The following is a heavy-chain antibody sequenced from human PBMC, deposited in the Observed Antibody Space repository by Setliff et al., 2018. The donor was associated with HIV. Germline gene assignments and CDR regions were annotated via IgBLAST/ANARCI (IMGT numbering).Heavy chain of an antibody. V-gene: IGHV1-18*01. CDR3: ARDPPVFMVRGAYNWFDP. D-gene: IGHD3-10*01. CDR2: ISADNRDT. CDR1: GSTISEYG. Sequence: ASVKVSCKVSGSTISEYGVSWVRQAPGHGLEWMGWISADNRDTESSQKFQGRVTMTTDTSTSTAYMELRSLRSDDTAVYYCARDPPVFMVRGAYNWFDPWGQGTLVTVSS. J-gene: IGHJ5*02.